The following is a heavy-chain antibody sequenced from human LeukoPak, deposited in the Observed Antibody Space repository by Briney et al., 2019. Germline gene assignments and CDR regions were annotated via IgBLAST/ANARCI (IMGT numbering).Heavy chain of an antibody. CDR3: AKDMGGYSYGYDY. J-gene: IGHJ4*02. Sequence: GRSLRLSCAASGFTFDDYAIHWVRQAPGKGLEWVSGISWNSGSIDYADSVKGRFTISRDNAKNSLHLQMNSLRAEDTALYYCAKDMGGYSYGYDYWGQGTLVTVSS. CDR2: ISWNSGSI. D-gene: IGHD5-18*01. V-gene: IGHV3-9*01. CDR1: GFTFDDYA.